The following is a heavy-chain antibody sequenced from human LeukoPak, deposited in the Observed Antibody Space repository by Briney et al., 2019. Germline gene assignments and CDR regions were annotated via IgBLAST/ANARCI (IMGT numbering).Heavy chain of an antibody. CDR3: ARGVYRSLDY. D-gene: IGHD1-14*01. CDR1: GFIFNTNG. V-gene: IGHV3-23*01. J-gene: IGHJ4*02. Sequence: PGGSLRLSCAISGFIFNTNGMNWVRQSPGKGLEWLATIAGGDESTYYADSVKGRFAISRDNSKNTVFLHMNSLRVEDTAVYYCARGVYRSLDYWGQGTPVTVSS. CDR2: IAGGDEST.